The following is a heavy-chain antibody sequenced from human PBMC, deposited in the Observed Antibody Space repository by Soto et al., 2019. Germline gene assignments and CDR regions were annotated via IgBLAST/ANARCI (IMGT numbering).Heavy chain of an antibody. J-gene: IGHJ6*02. Sequence: SETLSLTCSVSGGSISSGYYYWSWIRQPPGKGLEWIGEINHSGSTNYNPSLKSRVTISVDTSKNQFSLKLSSVTAADTAVYYCARVSTRRTIFGVVIIPRAYGMDVWGQGTTVTVSS. CDR3: ARVSTRRTIFGVVIIPRAYGMDV. CDR2: INHSGST. V-gene: IGHV4-39*07. CDR1: GGSISSGYYY. D-gene: IGHD3-3*01.